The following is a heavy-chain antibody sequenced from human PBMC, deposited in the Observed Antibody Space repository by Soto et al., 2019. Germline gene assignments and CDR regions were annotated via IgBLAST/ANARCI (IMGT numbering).Heavy chain of an antibody. D-gene: IGHD6-13*01. J-gene: IGHJ5*02. CDR3: AKDPPREGSSSWYEVLVP. Sequence: PGGSLRLSCAASGFTFSSYAMGWVRQAPGKGLEWVSAISGSGGSTYYADSVKGRFTISRDNSKNTLYLQMNSLRAEDTAVYYCAKDPPREGSSSWYEVLVPWAQGTLVTVSS. CDR2: ISGSGGST. CDR1: GFTFSSYA. V-gene: IGHV3-23*01.